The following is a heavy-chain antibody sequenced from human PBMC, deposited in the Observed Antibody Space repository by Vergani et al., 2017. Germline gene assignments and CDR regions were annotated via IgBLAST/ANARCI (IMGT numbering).Heavy chain of an antibody. CDR2: ISYDGSNK. Sequence: QVQLVGSGGGVVQPGRSLRLSCAASGFTFSSYAMHWVRQAPGKGLEWVAVISYDGSNKYYADSVKSRFTISRDNSKNTLYQQMNSLRAEDTAVYYCARLYGSNSQGDYFDYWGQGTLVTVSS. D-gene: IGHD4-23*01. J-gene: IGHJ4*02. V-gene: IGHV3-30*04. CDR1: GFTFSSYA. CDR3: ARLYGSNSQGDYFDY.